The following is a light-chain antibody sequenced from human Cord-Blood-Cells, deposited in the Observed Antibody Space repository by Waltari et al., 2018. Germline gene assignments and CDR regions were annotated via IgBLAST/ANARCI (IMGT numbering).Light chain of an antibody. J-gene: IGLJ3*02. CDR3: SSYTSSSTGV. CDR1: SSDVGSYNL. V-gene: IGLV2-14*02. CDR2: DVS. Sequence: QSALTQPASVSGSPGQSITISCTGTSSDVGSYNLVSWYQQHPGKAPKLMIDDVSKRPSGVSDRFSGSKSGNTASLTVSGRQAEDEADYYCSSYTSSSTGVFGGGTKLTVL.